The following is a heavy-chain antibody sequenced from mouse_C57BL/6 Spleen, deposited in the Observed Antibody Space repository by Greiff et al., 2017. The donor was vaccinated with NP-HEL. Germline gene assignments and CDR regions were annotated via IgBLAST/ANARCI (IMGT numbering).Heavy chain of an antibody. CDR2: IYPRDGST. J-gene: IGHJ4*01. Sequence: QVQLQQSGPELVKPGASVKLSCKASGYTFTSYDINWVKQRPGQGLEWIGWIYPRDGSTKYNEKFKGKATLTVDTSSSTAYMELHSLTSEDSAVYFCATYSNYQDFYAMDYWGQGTSVTVSS. CDR3: ATYSNYQDFYAMDY. D-gene: IGHD2-5*01. V-gene: IGHV1-85*01. CDR1: GYTFTSYD.